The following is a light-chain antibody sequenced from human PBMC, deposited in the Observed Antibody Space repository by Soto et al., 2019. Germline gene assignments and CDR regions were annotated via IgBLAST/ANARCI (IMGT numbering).Light chain of an antibody. CDR2: GAS. Sequence: MVLTQSPGTLSLSPGERATLSCRASQSVSNNYLAWYQQKPGQAPRLLIYGASSRATGIPDRFSGSGSGTDFTLTISRLESEDFAVYYCQQYGSSGTFGQGTKVDIK. CDR1: QSVSNNY. CDR3: QQYGSSGT. V-gene: IGKV3-20*01. J-gene: IGKJ1*01.